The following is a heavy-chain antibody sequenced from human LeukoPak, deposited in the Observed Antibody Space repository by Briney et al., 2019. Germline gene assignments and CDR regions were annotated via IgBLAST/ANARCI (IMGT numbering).Heavy chain of an antibody. CDR1: GFTFTAYA. Sequence: PGESLRLSCAASGFTFTAYAMSWFRQTPVKGLEWVANIRDDGIMTHYVDSVKGRFTISRDNARNSVNLQLNSLRVEDTALYYCARGRGWVDHWGQGALVTVSS. V-gene: IGHV3-7*01. D-gene: IGHD3-16*01. J-gene: IGHJ4*02. CDR3: ARGRGWVDH. CDR2: IRDDGIMT.